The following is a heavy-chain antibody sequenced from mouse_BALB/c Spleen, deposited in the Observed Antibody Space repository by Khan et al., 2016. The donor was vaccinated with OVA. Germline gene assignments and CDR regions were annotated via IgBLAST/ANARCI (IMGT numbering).Heavy chain of an antibody. CDR1: GYTFTYYV. D-gene: IGHD2-3*01. Sequence: VKLQESGPELVKPGASVKMSCKASGYTFTYYVITWVKQRTGQGLEWIGEIYPGSDNAYYNERFKGKATLTADKSSNTTHMQLSSLTSEDSAVYDCASEDGYCVCFDYWGQGTTLTVSS. V-gene: IGHV1-81*01. J-gene: IGHJ2*01. CDR3: ASEDGYCVCFDY. CDR2: IYPGSDNA.